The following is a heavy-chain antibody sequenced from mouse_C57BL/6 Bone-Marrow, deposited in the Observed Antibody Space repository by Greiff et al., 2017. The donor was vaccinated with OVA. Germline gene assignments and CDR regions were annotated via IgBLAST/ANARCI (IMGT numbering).Heavy chain of an antibody. Sequence: EVQLVESGGGLVKPGGSLKLSCAASGFTFSDYGMHWVRQAPEKGLEWVAYISSGSSTIYYADTVKGRFTISRDNAKNTLFLQMTSLRSEDTAMYYCARPGGSSPFAYWGQGTLVTVSA. CDR2: ISSGSSTI. V-gene: IGHV5-17*01. D-gene: IGHD1-1*01. J-gene: IGHJ3*01. CDR3: ARPGGSSPFAY. CDR1: GFTFSDYG.